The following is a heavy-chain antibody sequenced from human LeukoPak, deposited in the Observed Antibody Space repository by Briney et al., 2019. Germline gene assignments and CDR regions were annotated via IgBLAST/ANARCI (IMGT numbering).Heavy chain of an antibody. CDR1: GGSISSYY. J-gene: IGHJ5*02. CDR3: AATTVVPQFDP. CDR2: IYYSGST. D-gene: IGHD4-23*01. Sequence: SEALSLTCTVSGGSISSYYWSWIRQPPGKGLERIGYIYYSGSTNYNPSLKSRGTISVDMSKNQFSLKLSSVTAADTAVYYCAATTVVPQFDPWGQGALVTVSS. V-gene: IGHV4-59*08.